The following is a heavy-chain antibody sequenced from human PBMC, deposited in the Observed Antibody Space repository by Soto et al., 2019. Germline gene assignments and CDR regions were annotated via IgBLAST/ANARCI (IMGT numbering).Heavy chain of an antibody. J-gene: IGHJ4*02. CDR1: GFTFTSYG. CDR3: VSDRGYGHASVPYS. V-gene: IGHV3-30*03. D-gene: IGHD5-18*01. Sequence: QAHLVESGGGVVQPGRSLRLSCAASGFTFTSYGMHWVRQAPGTRLEWVAVISYDGGLQHYADSVKGRFTISRDNSKNMVLLQMTSLRAGDTAVYYCVSDRGYGHASVPYSWGQGTLVSVSS. CDR2: ISYDGGLQ.